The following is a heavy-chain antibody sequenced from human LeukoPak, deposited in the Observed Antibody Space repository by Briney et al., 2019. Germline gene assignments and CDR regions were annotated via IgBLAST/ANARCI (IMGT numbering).Heavy chain of an antibody. CDR1: GGSISSGSYY. CDR2: IYTSGST. Sequence: PSETLSLTCTVSGGSISSGSYYWSWIRQPAGKGLEWIGRIYTSGSTNYNPSLKSRVTLSVDTSKNQFSLKLSSVTAADTAVYYCARFLIAARQFDYWGQGTLVTVSS. CDR3: ARFLIAARQFDY. J-gene: IGHJ4*02. D-gene: IGHD6-6*01. V-gene: IGHV4-61*02.